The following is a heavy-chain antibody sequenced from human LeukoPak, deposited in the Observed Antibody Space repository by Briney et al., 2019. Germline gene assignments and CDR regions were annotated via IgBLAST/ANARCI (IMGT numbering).Heavy chain of an antibody. Sequence: GESLKISCKGSGYRFTTYWIAWVRQMPGKGLEWMGIIYPGDSDTRYSPSFQGQVTISADKSINTACLQWSSLKASDTAIYYCARLGHYYDSSGYLPYNYWGQGTLVTVSS. CDR2: IYPGDSDT. CDR3: ARLGHYYDSSGYLPYNY. V-gene: IGHV5-51*01. D-gene: IGHD3-22*01. CDR1: GYRFTTYW. J-gene: IGHJ4*02.